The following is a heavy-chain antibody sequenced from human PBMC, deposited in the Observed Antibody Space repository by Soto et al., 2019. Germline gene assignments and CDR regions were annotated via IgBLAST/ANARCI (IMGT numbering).Heavy chain of an antibody. V-gene: IGHV4-39*01. D-gene: IGHD3-10*01. CDR2: IYYSGST. Sequence: SETLALTCTVSGGSISSSTYYCAWIRQPPGKGLEWIGSIYYSGSTDYNPSLKSRVTVSVDTSKNQFSLKLSSVTAADTAVYYCARLEVRFGATDAFDIWGQGTMVT. CDR1: GGSISSSTYY. CDR3: ARLEVRFGATDAFDI. J-gene: IGHJ3*02.